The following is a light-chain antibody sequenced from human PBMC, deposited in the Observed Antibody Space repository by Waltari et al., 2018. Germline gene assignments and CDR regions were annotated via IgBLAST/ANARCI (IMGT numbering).Light chain of an antibody. V-gene: IGKV1-39*01. CDR1: QSIGNY. J-gene: IGKJ1*01. CDR3: QQSFSSPWT. CDR2: SAA. Sequence: DIQMTQSPSSLSAVVGDRVTITCRASQSIGNYLNWYQQKPGKATQLLIYSAASLQRGVPSRFSGRGSGTEFSLTISGLQPDDFATYYCQQSFSSPWTFGQGTRV.